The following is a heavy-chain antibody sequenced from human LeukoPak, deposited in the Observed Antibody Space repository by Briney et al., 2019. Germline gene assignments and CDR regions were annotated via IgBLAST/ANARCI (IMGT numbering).Heavy chain of an antibody. J-gene: IGHJ4*02. CDR2: IKSKTDGGTT. V-gene: IGHV3-15*01. CDR3: TIDPPYCTNGVCSEGDY. Sequence: GGSLRLSCAASGFTFSNAWMSWVRQAPGKGLEWVGRIKSKTDGGTTDYAAPVKGRFTISRDDSKNTLYLQMNSPKTEDTAVYYCTIDPPYCTNGVCSEGDYWGQGTLVTVSS. CDR1: GFTFSNAW. D-gene: IGHD2-8*01.